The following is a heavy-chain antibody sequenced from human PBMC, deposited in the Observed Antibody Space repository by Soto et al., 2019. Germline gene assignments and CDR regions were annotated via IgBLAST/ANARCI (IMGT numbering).Heavy chain of an antibody. D-gene: IGHD3-9*01. Sequence: QVQLQQWGAGLLKPSETLSLTCAVYGGSFSGYYWSWIRQPPGKGLEWIGEINHSGRTNYNPSLKSRVTISVDTSKNQFSLKLSSVTAADTAVYYCARYRGYDILTGYYTFDYWGQGTLVTVSS. CDR2: INHSGRT. J-gene: IGHJ4*02. CDR3: ARYRGYDILTGYYTFDY. V-gene: IGHV4-34*01. CDR1: GGSFSGYY.